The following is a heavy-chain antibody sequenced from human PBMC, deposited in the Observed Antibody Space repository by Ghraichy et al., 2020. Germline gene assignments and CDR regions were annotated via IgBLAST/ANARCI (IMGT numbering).Heavy chain of an antibody. CDR3: ARARGYSGYYKGYFDY. V-gene: IGHV4-34*01. J-gene: IGHJ4*02. Sequence: SETPSLTCAVYGGSFSGYYWSWIRQPPGKGLEWIGEINHSGSTNYNPSLKSRVTISVDTSKNQFSLKLSSVTAADTAVYYCARARGYSGYYKGYFDYWGQGTLVTVSS. CDR2: INHSGST. D-gene: IGHD5-12*01. CDR1: GGSFSGYY.